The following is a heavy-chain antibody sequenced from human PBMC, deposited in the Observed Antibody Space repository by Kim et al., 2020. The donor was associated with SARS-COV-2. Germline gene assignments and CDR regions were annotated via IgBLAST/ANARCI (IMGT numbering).Heavy chain of an antibody. CDR2: ISSSSTYI. D-gene: IGHD3-10*01. Sequence: GGSLRLSCAASGFTFSSYSMNWVRQAPGKGLEWVSSISSSSTYIYYTDSVKGRFTISRDNAKNSLYLQVNSLRAEDTAVYYCAREAGGDISGTFDPWGQGTLVTVSS. V-gene: IGHV3-21*01. CDR1: GFTFSSYS. CDR3: AREAGGDISGTFDP. J-gene: IGHJ5*02.